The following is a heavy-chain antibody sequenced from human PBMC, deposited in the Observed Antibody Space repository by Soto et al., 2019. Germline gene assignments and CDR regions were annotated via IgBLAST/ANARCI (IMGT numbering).Heavy chain of an antibody. CDR3: ARPYEGGYSSNHHYYYALDV. J-gene: IGHJ6*02. CDR1: GGTFSRYS. D-gene: IGHD3-22*01. Sequence: QVQLVQSGAEVKKPGSSVKVSCKISGGTFSRYSISWVRQAPGQGLEWMGGIVPIFGTTNYAQKFQDRVTITTDESATTAHMELSNLRSEDTAVYYCARPYEGGYSSNHHYYYALDVLGQGTAVTVSS. V-gene: IGHV1-69*01. CDR2: IVPIFGTT.